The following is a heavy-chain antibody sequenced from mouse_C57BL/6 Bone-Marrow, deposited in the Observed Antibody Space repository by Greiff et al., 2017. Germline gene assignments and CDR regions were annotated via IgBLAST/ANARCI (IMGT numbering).Heavy chain of an antibody. CDR3: ARLRRWYDV. Sequence: QVQLQQPGAELVMPGASVKMSCKASGYTFTSYSMDWVKQRPGQGLEWIGEFDPYDSYTNYNQKFKGKSTLTVDKSSSTAYMQLSSLTSEDSAVYYCARLRRWYDVWGTGTTVTVSS. CDR2: FDPYDSYT. J-gene: IGHJ1*03. CDR1: GYTFTSYS. D-gene: IGHD2-1*01. V-gene: IGHV1-69*01.